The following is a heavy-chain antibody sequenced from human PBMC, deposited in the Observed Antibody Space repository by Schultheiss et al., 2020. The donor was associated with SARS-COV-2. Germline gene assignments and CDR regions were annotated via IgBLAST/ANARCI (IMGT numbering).Heavy chain of an antibody. CDR2: IKQDGSEK. CDR3: AFFSPGMDV. Sequence: GESLKISCAASGFTFSSYWMHWVRQAPGKGLEWVANIKQDGSEKYYVDSVKGRFTISRDNAKNSLYLQMNSLRADDTAVYYCAFFSPGMDVWGQGTTVTVSS. CDR1: GFTFSSYW. D-gene: IGHD2/OR15-2a*01. J-gene: IGHJ6*02. V-gene: IGHV3-7*03.